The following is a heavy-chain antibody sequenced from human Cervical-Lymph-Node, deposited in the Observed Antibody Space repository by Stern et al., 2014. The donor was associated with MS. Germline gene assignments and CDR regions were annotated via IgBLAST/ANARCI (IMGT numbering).Heavy chain of an antibody. CDR2: FRDSGST. Sequence: QVQLQESGPGLVKPSETLFLTCTVSGGSISSRRDYWGWIRQPPGKGLEWIGSFRDSGSTYYNPPPKSRVTISVDTSTNQVSLKLTFLTAADTAVYFCARHYDQLLRSSFDSWGQGILVTVSS. V-gene: IGHV4-39*01. CDR3: ARHYDQLLRSSFDS. D-gene: IGHD2-2*01. J-gene: IGHJ4*02. CDR1: GGSISSRRDY.